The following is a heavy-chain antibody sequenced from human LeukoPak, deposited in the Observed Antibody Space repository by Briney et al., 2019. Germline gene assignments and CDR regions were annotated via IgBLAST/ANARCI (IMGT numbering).Heavy chain of an antibody. V-gene: IGHV1-2*02. CDR3: AKGYCTNGVCHSMNTPLDY. CDR2: INPNSGGT. Sequence: ASVKVSCKASGYTFTGYYMHWVRQAPGQGLEWMGWINPNSGGTNYAQKFQGRVTMTRDTSISTAYMELSRLRSDDTAVYYCAKGYCTNGVCHSMNTPLDYWGQGTLVTVSS. J-gene: IGHJ4*02. D-gene: IGHD2-8*01. CDR1: GYTFTGYY.